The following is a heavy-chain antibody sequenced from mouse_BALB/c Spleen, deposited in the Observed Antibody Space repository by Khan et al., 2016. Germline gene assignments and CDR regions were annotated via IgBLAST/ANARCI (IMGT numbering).Heavy chain of an antibody. J-gene: IGHJ2*01. V-gene: IGHV3-2*02. CDR3: ARRDLGYGNYFDY. D-gene: IGHD2-1*01. Sequence: EVQLQESGPGLVKPSQSLSLTCTVTGYSITSDYAWNWIRQFPGNKLEWMGYISYSGSTSYNPSLKSRISITQDTSKNQFFLQLNSVTTEDTATXYCARRDLGYGNYFDYWGQGTTLTVSS. CDR2: ISYSGST. CDR1: GYSITSDYA.